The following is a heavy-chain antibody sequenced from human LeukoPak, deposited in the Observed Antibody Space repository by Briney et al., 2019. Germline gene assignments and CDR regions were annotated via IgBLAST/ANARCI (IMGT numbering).Heavy chain of an antibody. Sequence: GGPLRLSCAASGFTFSSYSMNWVRQAPGKGLEWVSSISSSSSYIYYADSVKGRFTISRDNAKNSLYLQMNSLRAEDTAVYYCARNGDYVYYDMDVWGQGTTVTVSS. CDR2: ISSSSSYI. CDR3: ARNGDYVYYDMDV. V-gene: IGHV3-21*01. D-gene: IGHD4-17*01. CDR1: GFTFSSYS. J-gene: IGHJ6*02.